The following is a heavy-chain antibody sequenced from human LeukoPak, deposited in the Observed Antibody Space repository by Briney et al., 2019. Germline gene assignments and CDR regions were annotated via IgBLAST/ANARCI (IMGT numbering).Heavy chain of an antibody. J-gene: IGHJ4*02. CDR2: IDPSDSYT. CDR3: ARQVDCSSTTCYPPGFDY. V-gene: IGHV5-10-1*01. Sequence: GESLRISCKGSGYSFTNYWINWVRQMPGKGLEWMGRIDPSDSYTNYSPSFQGHVTISADRSISTAYLQWSSLKASDTAIYYCARQVDCSSTTCYPPGFDYWGQGILVTVSS. D-gene: IGHD2-2*01. CDR1: GYSFTNYW.